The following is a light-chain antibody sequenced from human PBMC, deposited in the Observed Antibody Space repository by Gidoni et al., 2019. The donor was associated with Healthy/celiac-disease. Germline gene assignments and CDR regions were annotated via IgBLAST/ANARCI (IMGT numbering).Light chain of an antibody. Sequence: SYELTQPPSVSVSPGQTASITCSGDNLGDKYACWYQQKPGQSPVLVIYQDSKRPSGTPERFSGSNSGNTATLTISGTQAMDEADYYCQAWDSSTMGVFGGGTKLTVL. CDR3: QAWDSSTMGV. CDR1: NLGDKY. J-gene: IGLJ2*01. CDR2: QDS. V-gene: IGLV3-1*01.